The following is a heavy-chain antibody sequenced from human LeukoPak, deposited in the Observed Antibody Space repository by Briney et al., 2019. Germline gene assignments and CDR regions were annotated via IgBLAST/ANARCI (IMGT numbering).Heavy chain of an antibody. CDR3: ARVPYDYGDYANDY. V-gene: IGHV1-18*01. D-gene: IGHD4-17*01. J-gene: IGHJ4*02. CDR2: ISAYNGNT. CDR1: GYTFTIYG. Sequence: ASVKVSCKASGYTFTIYGISWVRQAPGQGLEGMGWISAYNGNTNYAQKLQGRVTMTTDTSTSTAYMELRSLRSDDTAVYYCARVPYDYGDYANDYWGQGTLVTVSS.